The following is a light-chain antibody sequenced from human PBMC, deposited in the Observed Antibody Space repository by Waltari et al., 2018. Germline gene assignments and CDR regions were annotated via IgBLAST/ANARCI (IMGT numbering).Light chain of an antibody. CDR3: QHYVRLPAT. J-gene: IGKJ1*01. Sequence: EIVLTQSPGILSLSPGERATLSCRASQSVSRALAWYQQKPGQDPRLLIYGASNRATGIPDRFSGGGSGTDFSLTISRLEPEDFAVYYCQHYVRLPATFGQGTKVEIK. V-gene: IGKV3-20*01. CDR1: QSVSRA. CDR2: GAS.